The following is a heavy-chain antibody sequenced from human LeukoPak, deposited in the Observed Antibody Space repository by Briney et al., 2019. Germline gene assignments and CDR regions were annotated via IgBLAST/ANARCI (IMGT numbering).Heavy chain of an antibody. V-gene: IGHV4-31*03. CDR2: IYYSGST. Sequence: PSESLSLTCTVSGGSISSGGYSWSWIRQHPGKGLEWIGYIYYSGSTDYNPSLKSRVTISVDTSKNQFSLKLSSVTAADTAVYYCARWDNFGYGSTLFDYWGQGTLVTVSS. D-gene: IGHD3-10*01. CDR1: GGSISSGGYS. J-gene: IGHJ4*02. CDR3: ARWDNFGYGSTLFDY.